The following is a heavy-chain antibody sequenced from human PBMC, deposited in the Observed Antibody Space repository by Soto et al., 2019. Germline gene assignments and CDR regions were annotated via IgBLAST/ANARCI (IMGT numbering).Heavy chain of an antibody. V-gene: IGHV1-18*01. CDR2: ISTYNGKT. CDR3: AREDRGVLEWLSSNNGFDL. J-gene: IGHJ3*01. Sequence: QVHLVQSGAEVKKPGASVKVSCETSGYTFTSFGISWLRQAPGQGLEWMGWISTYNGKTNYAQKVQGRVTMTTDTSTNTVYMELRSLRSDDTAVYFCAREDRGVLEWLSSNNGFDLWGQGTMVTVSS. CDR1: GYTFTSFG. D-gene: IGHD3-3*01.